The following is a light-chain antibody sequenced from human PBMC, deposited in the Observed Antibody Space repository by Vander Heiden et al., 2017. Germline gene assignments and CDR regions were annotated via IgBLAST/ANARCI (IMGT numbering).Light chain of an antibody. J-gene: IGKJ2*01. CDR1: PSVTGY. Sequence: EIVFTQSPATLSLPHGESAALSCRPSPSVTGYLAWFQQKPGQAPRLLIYDASNRATGIPARFSGSGSGTDFALTISSLEPEDFAVYYCQQRGNSPYTFGQGTKVEI. CDR3: QQRGNSPYT. V-gene: IGKV3-11*01. CDR2: DAS.